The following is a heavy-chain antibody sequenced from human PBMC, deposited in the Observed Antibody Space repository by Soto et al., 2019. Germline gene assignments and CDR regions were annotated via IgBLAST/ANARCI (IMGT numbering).Heavy chain of an antibody. D-gene: IGHD2-21*02. J-gene: IGHJ5*02. CDR3: ASVVVTASHGWFDP. CDR2: IYYSGST. V-gene: IGHV4-31*03. Sequence: PSETLSLTCTVSGGTISIGGYYLSWIRQHPGKGLEWIGYIYYSGSTYYNPSLKSRVTISVDTSKNQFSLKLSSVTAADTAVYYCASVVVTASHGWFDPWGQGTLVTVSS. CDR1: GGTISIGGYY.